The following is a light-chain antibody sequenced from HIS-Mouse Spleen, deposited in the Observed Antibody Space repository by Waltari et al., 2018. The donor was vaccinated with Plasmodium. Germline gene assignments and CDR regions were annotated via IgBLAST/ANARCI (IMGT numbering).Light chain of an antibody. V-gene: IGLV2-23*01. CDR1: SSDVGSYNL. Sequence: QSALTQPASVSGSPGQSIPISCTGTSSDVGSYNLVSWYQQHPDKAPKLMIYEGSKRPSGVSNRISGSKSGNTASLTISGLQAEDEADYYCCSYAGSSTNWVFGGGTKLTVL. J-gene: IGLJ3*02. CDR2: EGS. CDR3: CSYAGSSTNWV.